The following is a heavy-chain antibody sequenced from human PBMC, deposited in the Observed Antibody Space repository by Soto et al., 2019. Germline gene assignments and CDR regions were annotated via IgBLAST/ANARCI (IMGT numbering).Heavy chain of an antibody. CDR1: GFTLSSNE. D-gene: IGHD3-10*01. J-gene: IGHJ3*02. Sequence: GGSLRLSCAASGFTLSSNEMSWVRQAPGKGLEWVSYISSSGSTIYCADSVKGRFTIFRDSARNSLYLQMNSLRAEDTAVYYCARVPGSGTYYDNRIANDAFEIWGQGTMVTVSS. V-gene: IGHV3-48*03. CDR3: ARVPGSGTYYDNRIANDAFEI. CDR2: ISSSGSTI.